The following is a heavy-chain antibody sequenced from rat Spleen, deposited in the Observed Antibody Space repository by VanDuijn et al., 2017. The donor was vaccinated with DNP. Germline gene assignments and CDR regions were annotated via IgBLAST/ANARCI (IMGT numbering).Heavy chain of an antibody. V-gene: IGHV5S10*01. D-gene: IGHD1-11*01. CDR2: IIYDGTRT. Sequence: EVQLVESGGTLVQPGRSLKLSCEASVSTFSDYNMAWVRQGPKKGLEWVATIIYDGTRTYYRDSVKGRFTISRDNAKTTLYLQMDSLRSEDTATYYCTRGLRVYYFDYWGQGVMVTVSS. CDR1: VSTFSDYN. CDR3: TRGLRVYYFDY. J-gene: IGHJ2*01.